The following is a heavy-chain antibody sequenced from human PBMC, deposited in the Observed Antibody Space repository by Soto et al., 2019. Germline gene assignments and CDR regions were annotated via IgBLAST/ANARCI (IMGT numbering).Heavy chain of an antibody. CDR3: ARSEPGYSRFEY. J-gene: IGHJ4*02. Sequence: QVQLVQSGAEVKKPGASVKVSCKASGYTFTRNAIHWVRQAPGQRLEWIGRINAGNGDTKYSEKFQGRVTITRDTSASAAYMELSTLGSEDTSIYYCARSEPGYSRFEYWGQGTLVTVSS. CDR2: INAGNGDT. V-gene: IGHV1-3*01. CDR1: GYTFTRNA. D-gene: IGHD3-9*01.